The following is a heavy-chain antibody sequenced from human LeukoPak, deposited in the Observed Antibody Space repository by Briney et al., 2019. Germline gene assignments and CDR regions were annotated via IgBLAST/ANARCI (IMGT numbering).Heavy chain of an antibody. CDR3: AKRGAAADGY. CDR1: GFTFSSYV. Sequence: GGSLRLSCAASGFTFSSYVMSWIRQAPGKGLEWLSAISGSGSSTYYAVSVRGRFTVSRDNSKNTLYLQMNSLRAEDTAVYYCAKRGAAADGYWGQGTLVTVSS. J-gene: IGHJ4*02. V-gene: IGHV3-23*01. CDR2: ISGSGSST. D-gene: IGHD6-13*01.